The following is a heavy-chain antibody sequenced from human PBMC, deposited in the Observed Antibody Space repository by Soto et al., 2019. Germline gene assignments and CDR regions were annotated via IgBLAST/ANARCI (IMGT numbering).Heavy chain of an antibody. CDR1: GYTVTSYG. Sequence: ASVKVSCKASGYTVTSYGLRWVRQAPGQGLEGMGLISAYNGKTNYAQKLQGRVTMTTDTSTSTAYMELRSLRSDDAAVYYCARDMTDNWFDPWGQGSLVTVSS. CDR3: ARDMTDNWFDP. V-gene: IGHV1-18*01. CDR2: ISAYNGKT. J-gene: IGHJ5*02.